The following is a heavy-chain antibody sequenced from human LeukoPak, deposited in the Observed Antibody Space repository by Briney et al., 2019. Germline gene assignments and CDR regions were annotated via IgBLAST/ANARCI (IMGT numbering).Heavy chain of an antibody. Sequence: GRSLRLSCAAPGFTFSSYAMHWVRQAQGKGLEWVAVISYDGSNKYYADSVKGRFTITRDNSKNTLYLQMNSLRAEDTAVYYCARDRRGGGSYPFFDYWGQGALVTVSS. J-gene: IGHJ4*02. CDR3: ARDRRGGGSYPFFDY. CDR1: GFTFSSYA. D-gene: IGHD1-26*01. CDR2: ISYDGSNK. V-gene: IGHV3-30-3*01.